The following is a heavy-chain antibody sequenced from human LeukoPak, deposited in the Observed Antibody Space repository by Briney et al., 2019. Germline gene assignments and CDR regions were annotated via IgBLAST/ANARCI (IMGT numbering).Heavy chain of an antibody. D-gene: IGHD2-21*02. CDR3: AGYCGGDCYSLYAFDI. Sequence: GGSLRLSCAASGFTFSSYSMNWVRQAPGKGLEWVSYISSSGSTIYYADSVKGRFTISRDNAKNSLYLQMNSLRAEDTAVYYCAGYCGGDCYSLYAFDIWGQGTMVTVSS. CDR2: ISSSGSTI. V-gene: IGHV3-48*04. CDR1: GFTFSSYS. J-gene: IGHJ3*02.